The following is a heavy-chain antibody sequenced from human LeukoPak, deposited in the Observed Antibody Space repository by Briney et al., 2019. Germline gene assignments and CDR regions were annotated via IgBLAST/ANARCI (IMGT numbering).Heavy chain of an antibody. CDR1: GFKFSNYW. D-gene: IGHD2-15*01. CDR2: INRDGGIT. V-gene: IGHV3-74*03. J-gene: IGHJ4*02. CDR3: ARSVAASRDY. Sequence: GDSLRLSCAASGFKFSNYWMHWVRQVPGKGLVWDSRINRDGGITTYADSVKGRFTISRDNAKNSLYLQMNSLRAEDTALYYCARSVAASRDYWGQGTLVTVSS.